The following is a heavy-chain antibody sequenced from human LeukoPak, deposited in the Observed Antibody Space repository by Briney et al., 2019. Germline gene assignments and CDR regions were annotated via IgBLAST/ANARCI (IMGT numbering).Heavy chain of an antibody. Sequence: GGSLRLSCGISGFTFNNYAMAWIRQPPGKGLEWVSFISGSGLHTKYSVSVNGRFTISRDNSKNTLFLHIDTLRTEDTAVYYCAKEPNRYGARPDAFDVWGQGTMVIVSS. J-gene: IGHJ3*01. CDR3: AKEPNRYGARPDAFDV. CDR1: GFTFNNYA. CDR2: ISGSGLHT. D-gene: IGHD5-18*01. V-gene: IGHV3-23*01.